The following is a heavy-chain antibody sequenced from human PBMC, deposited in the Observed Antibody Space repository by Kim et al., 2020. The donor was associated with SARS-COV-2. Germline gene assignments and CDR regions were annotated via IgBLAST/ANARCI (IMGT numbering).Heavy chain of an antibody. Sequence: GGSLRLSCAASGFTFSSHWMPWVRQVPGKGLVWVARINSDGSSTSYADSVKGRFTISRDNAKNTLYLQMNSLRPEDTSEYYCARVRPRVGATYDDFDIWGQGTMVTVSS. J-gene: IGHJ3*02. D-gene: IGHD1-26*01. CDR2: INSDGSST. CDR1: GFTFSSHW. CDR3: ARVRPRVGATYDDFDI. V-gene: IGHV3-74*01.